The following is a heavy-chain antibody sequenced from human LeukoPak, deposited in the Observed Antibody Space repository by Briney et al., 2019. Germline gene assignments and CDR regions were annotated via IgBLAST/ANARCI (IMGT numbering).Heavy chain of an antibody. J-gene: IGHJ4*02. CDR2: ISGSGGST. D-gene: IGHD2-2*01. CDR3: AKVPIVVVPAAMGDYFDY. V-gene: IGHV3-23*01. Sequence: GGSLRLSCATSGFTFSSYGMHWVRQAPGKGLEWVSAISGSGGSTYYADSVKGRFTISRDNSKNTLYLQMNSLRAEDTAVYYCAKVPIVVVPAAMGDYFDYWGQGTLVTVSS. CDR1: GFTFSSYG.